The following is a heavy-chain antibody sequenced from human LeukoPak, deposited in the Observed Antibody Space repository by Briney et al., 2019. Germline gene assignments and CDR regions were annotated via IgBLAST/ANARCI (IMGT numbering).Heavy chain of an antibody. CDR2: IYYSRST. Sequence: SETLSLTCTVSGGSISSSSYYWGWIRQPPGKGLEWIGSIYYSRSTYYNPSLKSRVTISVDTSKNQFSLKLSSVTSADAAVYYCARDHTAAPYFDLWGQGTLVTVSS. J-gene: IGHJ4*02. D-gene: IGHD6-25*01. CDR3: ARDHTAAPYFDL. CDR1: GGSISSSSYY. V-gene: IGHV4-39*07.